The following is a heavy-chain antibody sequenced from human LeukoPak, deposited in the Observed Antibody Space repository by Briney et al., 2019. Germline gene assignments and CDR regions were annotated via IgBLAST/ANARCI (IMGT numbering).Heavy chain of an antibody. CDR2: IYYSGST. J-gene: IGHJ5*02. CDR1: GGSISSGDYY. CDR3: AREQQGYGGNSVIVVWFDP. V-gene: IGHV4-30-4*08. D-gene: IGHD4-23*01. Sequence: KTSETLSLTCTVSGGSISSGDYYWSWIRQPPGKGLEWIGYIYYSGSTYYNPSLKSRVTISVDTSKNQFSLKLSSVTAADTAVYYCAREQQGYGGNSVIVVWFDPWGQGTLVTVSS.